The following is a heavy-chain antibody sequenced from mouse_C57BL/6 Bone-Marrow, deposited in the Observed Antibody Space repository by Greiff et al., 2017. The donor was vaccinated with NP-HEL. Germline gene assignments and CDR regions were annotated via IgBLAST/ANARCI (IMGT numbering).Heavy chain of an antibody. Sequence: LQESGAELVRPGASVTLSCKASGYTFTDYEMHWVKQTPVHGLEWIGAIDPETGGTAYNQKFKGKATLTADTSSSPAYMELRSLTSEDSAVYYCTSLGVYPYWCQGTSVTVSS. D-gene: IGHD3-1*01. CDR2: IDPETGGT. V-gene: IGHV1-15*01. CDR1: GYTFTDYE. J-gene: IGHJ4*01. CDR3: TSLGVYPY.